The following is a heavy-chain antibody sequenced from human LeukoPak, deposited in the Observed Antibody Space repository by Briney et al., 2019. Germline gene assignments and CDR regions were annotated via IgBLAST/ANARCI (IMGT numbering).Heavy chain of an antibody. CDR1: GFTVSSNY. D-gene: IGHD3-22*01. CDR3: ARDPSPYYYDSSGYSD. Sequence: GGSLRLSCAASGFTVSSNYMSWVRQAPGKGLEWVSVIYSGGSTYYADSGKGRFTISRDNSKNTLYLQMNSLRAEDTAVYYCARDPSPYYYDSSGYSDWGQGTLVTVSS. V-gene: IGHV3-53*01. CDR2: IYSGGST. J-gene: IGHJ4*02.